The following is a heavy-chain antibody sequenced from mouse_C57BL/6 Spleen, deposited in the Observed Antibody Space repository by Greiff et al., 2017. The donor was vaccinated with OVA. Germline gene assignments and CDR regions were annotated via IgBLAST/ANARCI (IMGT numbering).Heavy chain of an antibody. J-gene: IGHJ2*01. V-gene: IGHV1-82*01. CDR3: AGDLTTVVAYYFDY. Sequence: QVQLQQSGPELVKPGASVKISCKASGYAFSSSWMNWVKQRPGKGLEWIGRIYPGDGDTNYNGKFKGKATLTADKSSSTAYMQHSSLTSEDSAVYVCAGDLTTVVAYYFDYWGRGTTLTVSS. CDR1: GYAFSSSW. CDR2: IYPGDGDT. D-gene: IGHD1-1*01.